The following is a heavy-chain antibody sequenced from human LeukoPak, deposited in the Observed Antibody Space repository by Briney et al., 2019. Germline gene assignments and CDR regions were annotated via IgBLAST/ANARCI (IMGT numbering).Heavy chain of an antibody. D-gene: IGHD3-10*01. CDR2: IYADGSS. V-gene: IGHV4-61*02. J-gene: IGHJ4*02. CDR1: AASSAGYTTC. Sequence: TQTPSHTRTFPAASSAGYTTCWSLTQQPTGKGLEWIGRIYADGSSTYSPSLKSRVTILVYTSKIQFSLRLSSMRPADAAVYYCARRYYYRTWGQGTLVTVSS. CDR3: ARRYYYRT.